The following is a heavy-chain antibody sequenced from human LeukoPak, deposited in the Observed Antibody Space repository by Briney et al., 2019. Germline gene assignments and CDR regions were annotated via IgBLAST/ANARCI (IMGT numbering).Heavy chain of an antibody. CDR3: AKDLDTMVRGVTHAFDI. CDR2: ISYDGSNK. V-gene: IGHV3-30*18. D-gene: IGHD3-10*01. J-gene: IGHJ3*02. Sequence: GGSLRLSCAASGFTFSTYVMHWIRQAPGKGLEWVAVISYDGSNKYYADSVKGRFTISRDNSKNTLYLQMNSLRAEDTAVYYCAKDLDTMVRGVTHAFDIWGQGTMVTVSS. CDR1: GFTFSTYV.